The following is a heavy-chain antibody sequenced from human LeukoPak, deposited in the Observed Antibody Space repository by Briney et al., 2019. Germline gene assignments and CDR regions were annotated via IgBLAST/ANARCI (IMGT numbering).Heavy chain of an antibody. CDR2: IYYSGST. Sequence: PSETLSLTCTVSGGSISSYYWSWIRQPPGKGLEWIGYIYYSGSTNYNPSLKSRVTMSVDTSKNQFSLKLSSVTAADTAVYYCARGRYGSESYFFDFWGQGTLVTVSS. CDR3: ARGRYGSESYFFDF. D-gene: IGHD3-10*01. V-gene: IGHV4-59*12. CDR1: GGSISSYY. J-gene: IGHJ4*02.